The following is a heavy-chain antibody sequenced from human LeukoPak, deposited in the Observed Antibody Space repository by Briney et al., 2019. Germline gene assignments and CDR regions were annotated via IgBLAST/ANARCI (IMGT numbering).Heavy chain of an antibody. D-gene: IGHD6-19*01. CDR2: MYYSGNT. Sequence: SETLSLTCTVSGGSISSYYWSWIRQPPGRGLEWSGYMYYSGNTKYSPSLQSRITMSIDMSKNQFSLKLRSVTAADSAVYFCARHSGQHSTGWYNWFDPWGQGTLVTVSS. V-gene: IGHV4-59*08. J-gene: IGHJ5*02. CDR1: GGSISSYY. CDR3: ARHSGQHSTGWYNWFDP.